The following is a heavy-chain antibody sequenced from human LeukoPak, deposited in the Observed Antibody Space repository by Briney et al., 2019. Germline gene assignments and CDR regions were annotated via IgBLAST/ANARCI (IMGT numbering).Heavy chain of an antibody. CDR2: IYHSGTT. CDR1: GYSISSNYY. CDR3: AATPRSAFDY. Sequence: SETLSLTCAVPGYSISSNYYWGWIRQPPGKGLEWIGTIYHSGTTYYNPSLKSRLTISVDTSKNQFSLKLSSVTAADTAVYYCAATPRSAFDYWGRGTLVTVSS. J-gene: IGHJ4*02. V-gene: IGHV4-38-2*01.